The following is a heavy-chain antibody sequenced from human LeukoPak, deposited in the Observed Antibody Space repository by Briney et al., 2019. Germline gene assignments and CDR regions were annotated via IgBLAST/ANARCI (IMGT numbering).Heavy chain of an antibody. CDR1: GFTFSSYA. CDR3: VKLPKSGSCDY. J-gene: IGHJ4*02. D-gene: IGHD1-26*01. Sequence: GGSLRLSCSASGFTFSSYAMHWVRQAPGKGLEYVSAISSNGGSTYYADSVKGRFTISRDNSKNTLYLQVSSLRAEDTAVYYCVKLPKSGSCDYWGQGTLVTVSS. V-gene: IGHV3-64D*09. CDR2: ISSNGGST.